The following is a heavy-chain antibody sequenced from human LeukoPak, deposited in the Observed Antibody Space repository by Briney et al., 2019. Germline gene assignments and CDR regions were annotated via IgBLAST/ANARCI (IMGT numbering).Heavy chain of an antibody. CDR3: ARAGLGYCSGGSCYWFDP. D-gene: IGHD2-15*01. CDR1: GGSFSGYY. J-gene: IGHJ5*02. V-gene: IGHV4-34*01. CDR2: INHSGST. Sequence: SETLSLTCAVYGGSFSGYYWSWIRQPPGKGLEWIGEINHSGSTNYNPSIKSRVTISVDTSKNQFSLKLSSVTAADTAVYYCARAGLGYCSGGSCYWFDPWGQGTLVTVSS.